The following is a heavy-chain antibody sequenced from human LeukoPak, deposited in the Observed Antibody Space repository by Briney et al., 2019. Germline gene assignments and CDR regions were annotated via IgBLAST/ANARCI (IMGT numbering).Heavy chain of an antibody. Sequence: SETLSLTCTVSGGSISTYYWSWIRQPPGKGLEWIGYIYYSGSTNYNPSLKSRVTISVDTSKNQFSLKLSSVTAADTAVYYCARGRRDTAMVLYYFDYWGRGTLVTVSS. J-gene: IGHJ4*02. CDR1: GGSISTYY. D-gene: IGHD5-18*01. CDR3: ARGRRDTAMVLYYFDY. V-gene: IGHV4-59*12. CDR2: IYYSGST.